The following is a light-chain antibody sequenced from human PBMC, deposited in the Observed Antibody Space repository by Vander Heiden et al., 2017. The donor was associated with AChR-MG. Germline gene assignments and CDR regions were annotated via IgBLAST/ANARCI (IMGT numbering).Light chain of an antibody. V-gene: IGLV1-44*01. CDR3: AAGDDSLIGV. Sequence: QSVLTQPPSASGTPGQRVTIPCSGGSSNMGSHTVNWYQQLPGAAPKLLIYSNNQRPSGVPDRFSGSKSGTSASLAISGLQAEDEADYYCAAGDDSLIGVFGGGTKLTVL. J-gene: IGLJ3*02. CDR2: SNN. CDR1: SSNMGSHT.